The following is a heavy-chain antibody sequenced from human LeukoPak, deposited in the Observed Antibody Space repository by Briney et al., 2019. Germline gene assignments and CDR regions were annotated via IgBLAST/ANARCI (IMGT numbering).Heavy chain of an antibody. V-gene: IGHV3-23*01. CDR2: ISGSGGST. CDR1: GFTFSSYG. Sequence: PGGTLRLSCAASGFTFSSYGMSWVRQAPGKGLEWVSAISGSGGSTYYADSVKGRFTISRDNSKNTLYLQMNSLRAEDTAVYYCAKDPIPYGDYEYYFDYWGQGTLVTVSS. D-gene: IGHD4-17*01. J-gene: IGHJ4*02. CDR3: AKDPIPYGDYEYYFDY.